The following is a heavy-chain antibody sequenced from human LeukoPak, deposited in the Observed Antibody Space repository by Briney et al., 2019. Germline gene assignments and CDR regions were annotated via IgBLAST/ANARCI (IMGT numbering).Heavy chain of an antibody. CDR2: INPNSGGT. V-gene: IGHV1-2*04. J-gene: IGHJ4*02. D-gene: IGHD5-18*01. Sequence: ASVKVSCKASGYTFTGYYMHWVRQAPGQGLEWVGWINPNSGGTNYAQKFQGWVTMTRDTSISTAYMELSRLTSDDTAVYYCPRSPRQLWLPVDYWGQGTLVTVSS. CDR3: PRSPRQLWLPVDY. CDR1: GYTFTGYY.